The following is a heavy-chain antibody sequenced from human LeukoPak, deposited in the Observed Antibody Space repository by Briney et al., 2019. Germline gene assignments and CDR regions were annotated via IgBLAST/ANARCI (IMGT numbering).Heavy chain of an antibody. D-gene: IGHD6-19*01. CDR3: ARVVEVSGWNLDY. V-gene: IGHV4-34*01. J-gene: IGHJ4*02. CDR1: GGSFSGYY. CDR2: INHSGST. Sequence: SETLSLTCAVYGGSFSGYYWSWIRQPPGKGLEWIGEINHSGSTNYNPSLKSRVTISVDTSKNQFSLKLSSVTAADTAVYYCARVVEVSGWNLDYWGQGTLVTVSS.